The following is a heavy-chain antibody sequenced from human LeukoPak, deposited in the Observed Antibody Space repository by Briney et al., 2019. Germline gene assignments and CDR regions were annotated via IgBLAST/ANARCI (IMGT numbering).Heavy chain of an antibody. D-gene: IGHD3/OR15-3a*01. CDR1: GFTFGDTW. V-gene: IGHV3-7*03. CDR2: IKQDGSEK. J-gene: IGHJ4*02. CDR3: ATSYDMGWLIGY. Sequence: GGSLRLSCAASGFTFGDTWMNWVRQVPGQGLEWVADIKQDGSEKFYVASVKGRFTISRVNGKSSLYLQMNSLRAEDTALYYCATSYDMGWLIGYWGQGTLVTVSS.